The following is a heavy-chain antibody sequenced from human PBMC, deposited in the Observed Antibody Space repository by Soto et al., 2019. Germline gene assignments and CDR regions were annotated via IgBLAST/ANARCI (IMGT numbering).Heavy chain of an antibody. Sequence: SETLSLTCAVYGGSFSGYYWSWIRQPPGKGLEWIGEINHSGSTNYNPSLKSPVTISVETSKNRFSLKLSSVTAADTAVYYCARHTAAGIGYYYYGMDVWGQGTTVTVSS. J-gene: IGHJ6*02. V-gene: IGHV4-34*01. CDR3: ARHTAAGIGYYYYGMDV. CDR1: GGSFSGYY. D-gene: IGHD6-13*01. CDR2: INHSGST.